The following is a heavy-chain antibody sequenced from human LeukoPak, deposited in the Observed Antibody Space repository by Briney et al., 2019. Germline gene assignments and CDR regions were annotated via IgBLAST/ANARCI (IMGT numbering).Heavy chain of an antibody. CDR2: IHQDAGEK. J-gene: IGHJ4*02. Sequence: GGSLSLSCAASGFSFSDSWMTWVRQTPGKGLQWVASIHQDAGEKQYLDSVRGRFTISRDNARNSPYLQMNSLRVEDTAVYYCASSKDHYCRYWGQGTPVTVSS. CDR3: ASSKDHYCRY. V-gene: IGHV3-7*05. CDR1: GFSFSDSW.